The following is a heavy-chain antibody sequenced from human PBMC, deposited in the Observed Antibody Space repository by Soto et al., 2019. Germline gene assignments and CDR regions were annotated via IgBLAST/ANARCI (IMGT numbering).Heavy chain of an antibody. CDR2: ISGSSSSI. CDR3: ARQDLMGTIFDH. CDR1: GFTFSSYG. D-gene: IGHD5-12*01. J-gene: IGHJ5*02. V-gene: IGHV3-48*03. Sequence: EVQLVESGGGLVQPGGSLRLSCEVSGFTFSSYGMSWVRQAPGKGLEWVAYISGSSSSIYYADAVKGRFTLSRDNTKNSLNLQMNSLRVEDTAVYYCARQDLMGTIFDHWGQGTRVTVSS.